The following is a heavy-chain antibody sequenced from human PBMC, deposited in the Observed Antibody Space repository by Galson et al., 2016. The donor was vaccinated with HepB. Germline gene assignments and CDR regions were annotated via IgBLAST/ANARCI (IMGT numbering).Heavy chain of an antibody. D-gene: IGHD5-18*01. J-gene: IGHJ6*02. CDR3: ARDLYIYGPFSYYYYGMDV. CDR2: ISAYNGNT. CDR1: GYTFTSYR. V-gene: IGHV1-18*04. Sequence: SVKVSCKASGYTFTSYRISWVRQAPGQGLEWMGWISAYNGNTNYAQRLQGRVTMTTDTSTSTAYMGLRSLRSDGTAVYYCARDLYIYGPFSYYYYGMDVWGQGTMVTVSS.